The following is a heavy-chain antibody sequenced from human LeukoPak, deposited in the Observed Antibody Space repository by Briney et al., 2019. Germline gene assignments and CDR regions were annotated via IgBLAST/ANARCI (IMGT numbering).Heavy chain of an antibody. CDR1: GYSIGSGYY. D-gene: IGHD3-22*01. J-gene: IGHJ4*02. CDR2: IYYSGST. CDR3: ARHRLYDSTGYYYDFDY. Sequence: SETLSLTCTASGYSIGSGYYWGWIRQPPGKGLEWIGSIYYSGSTYYNPSLKSRVTISLDTSKNQFSLKLSSVTASDTAVYYCARHRLYDSTGYYYDFDYWGQGTLVTVSS. V-gene: IGHV4-38-2*02.